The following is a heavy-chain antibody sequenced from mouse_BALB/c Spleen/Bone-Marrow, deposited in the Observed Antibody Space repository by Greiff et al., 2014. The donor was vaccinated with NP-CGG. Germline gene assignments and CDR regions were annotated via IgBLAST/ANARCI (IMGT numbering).Heavy chain of an antibody. D-gene: IGHD3-1*01. CDR2: IHPNSGNS. CDR3: SRHHRFAYYFDY. Sequence: VQLQQSGSVLVRPGASVKLSCKASGYTFTNSWIHWAKQRPGHGPEWIGEIHPNSGNSNYNEIFKGKARLTVDSSSSTAYVDLSSLTSEDSAVYYCSRHHRFAYYFDYWGQGTTLTASS. CDR1: GYTFTNSW. J-gene: IGHJ2*01. V-gene: IGHV1S130*01.